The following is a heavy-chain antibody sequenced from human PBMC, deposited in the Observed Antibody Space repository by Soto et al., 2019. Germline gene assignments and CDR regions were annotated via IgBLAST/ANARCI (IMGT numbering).Heavy chain of an antibody. CDR3: ARDDGLSSTNVKAFDI. Sequence: ELQLVESGGGLVEPGESLRLSCAASGFTFSRYYMNWVRQAPGKGLEWVSSISTTSTYTHYADSLKGRFTISRDNDKKLLYLQMDSLRAEDTAVYYCARDDGLSSTNVKAFDIWGQGTKVTVSS. CDR2: ISTTSTYT. D-gene: IGHD2-2*01. J-gene: IGHJ3*02. V-gene: IGHV3-21*01. CDR1: GFTFSRYY.